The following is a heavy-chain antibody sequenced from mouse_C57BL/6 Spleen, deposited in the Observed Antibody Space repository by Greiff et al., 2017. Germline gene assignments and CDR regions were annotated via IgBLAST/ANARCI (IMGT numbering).Heavy chain of an antibody. V-gene: IGHV5-9*01. CDR3: EKRATMITTWFAY. CDR2: ISGGGGNT. Sequence: EVQRVESGGGLVKPGGSLTLSCAASGFTFSSYTMSWVRQTPEKRLEWVATISGGGGNTYYPDSVTGRFTISRDNATNTLYLQIRSLRSVDTELYYCEKRATMITTWFAYWGQGTLVTVSA. CDR1: GFTFSSYT. J-gene: IGHJ3*01. D-gene: IGHD2-4*01.